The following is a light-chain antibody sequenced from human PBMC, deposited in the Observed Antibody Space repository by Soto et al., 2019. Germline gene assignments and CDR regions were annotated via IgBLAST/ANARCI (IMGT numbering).Light chain of an antibody. J-gene: IGKJ1*01. CDR3: QQYNNWPKT. Sequence: EIRLTKSAGTPSLSQEERATLSCRASQSVSNNYLAWYQQKPGQAPRLLIYGASNRATGIPDRFSGSGSGTDFTLTISRLEPEDFAVYYCQQYNNWPKTFGQGTKADI. CDR1: QSVSNNY. V-gene: IGKV3-20*01. CDR2: GAS.